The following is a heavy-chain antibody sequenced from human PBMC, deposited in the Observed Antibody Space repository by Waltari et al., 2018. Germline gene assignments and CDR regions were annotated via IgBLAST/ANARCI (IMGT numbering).Heavy chain of an antibody. CDR1: GFPFSTYP. CDR2: ISYDGSNK. V-gene: IGHV3-30*04. J-gene: IGHJ4*02. D-gene: IGHD3-9*01. Sequence: QVQLVESGGGVVQPGRSLRLSCAASGFPFSTYPMHWVRPAPGMGLEWVAVISYDGSNKYYADSVKGRFTISRDNSKNTLYLQMNSLRAEDTAVYYCARDRLRYFDWLEGSGFDYWGQGTLVTVSS. CDR3: ARDRLRYFDWLEGSGFDY.